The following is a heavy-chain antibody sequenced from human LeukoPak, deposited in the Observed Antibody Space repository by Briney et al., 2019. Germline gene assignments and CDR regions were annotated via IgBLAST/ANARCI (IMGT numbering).Heavy chain of an antibody. CDR1: GFTFSSYA. V-gene: IGHV3-23*01. CDR2: ISGSGGST. J-gene: IGHJ5*02. Sequence: PGGSLRLSCAASGFTFSSYAMSWVRQAPGKGLEWVSAISGSGGSTYYADSGKGRFTISRDNSKNTLYLQMNSPRAEDTAVYYCAKGYIVVVPAASLTYNWFDPWGQGTLVTVSS. D-gene: IGHD2-2*01. CDR3: AKGYIVVVPAASLTYNWFDP.